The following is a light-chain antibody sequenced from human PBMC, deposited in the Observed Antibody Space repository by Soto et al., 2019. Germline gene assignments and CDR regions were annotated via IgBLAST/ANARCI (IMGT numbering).Light chain of an antibody. CDR3: QQYYIPPWT. V-gene: IGKV4-1*01. J-gene: IGKJ1*01. CDR2: WAS. CDR1: QSILYTSNNRNY. Sequence: DIVMTQSPDSLAVSLGERATINCNSSQSILYTSNNRNYLAWYQQKPGQPPKLLLNWASARESGVPDRFSGILSGTHFTLTINSLQSEDVATYYCQQYYIPPWTVGQGTKV.